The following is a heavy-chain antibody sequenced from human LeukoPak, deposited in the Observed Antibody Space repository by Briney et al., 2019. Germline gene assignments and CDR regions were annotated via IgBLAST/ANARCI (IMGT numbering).Heavy chain of an antibody. Sequence: GGSLRLSCVASGFTFSSHDMHWVRQAPGKGLEWVAIISYDGGKKDYAEPVKGRFTISRDNSKNTLYLQMNSLRAEDTAVYYCAQGTKAYYGSGTFYLSRDHFISRWGQGTLVTVSS. D-gene: IGHD3-10*01. V-gene: IGHV3-30*18. CDR2: ISYDGGKK. J-gene: IGHJ4*02. CDR3: AQGTKAYYGSGTFYLSRDHFISR. CDR1: GFTFSSHD.